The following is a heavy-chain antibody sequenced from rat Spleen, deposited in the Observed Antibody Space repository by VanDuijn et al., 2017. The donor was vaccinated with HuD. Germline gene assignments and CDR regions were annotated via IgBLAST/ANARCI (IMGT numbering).Heavy chain of an antibody. CDR3: ARQEDYFDY. J-gene: IGHJ2*01. V-gene: IGHV5-19*01. Sequence: EVPLLASGGGLVQPGRSLKVSCAASGLTFSNHGMYWIRQAPTKGLEWVATISSDGGRNFYRDSVKGRFTISRDNAKSSLYLQMNSLRSEDTATYYCARQEDYFDYWGQGVMVTVSS. CDR2: ISSDGGRN. CDR1: GLTFSNHG.